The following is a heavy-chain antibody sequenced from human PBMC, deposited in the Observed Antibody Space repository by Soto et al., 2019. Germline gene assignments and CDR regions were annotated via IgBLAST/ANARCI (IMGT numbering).Heavy chain of an antibody. CDR2: IKTKTEGATT. V-gene: IGHV3-15*07. CDR3: AGVATPAYNSLYSYYVLDV. CDR1: GFSFTNAW. Sequence: PGGSLRLSCAASGFSFTNAWMNWVRQAPGKGLEWVGRIKTKTEGATTEYAAPMKGRFTILRDDSKNTLHLEMNSLKTEDTAVYYCAGVATPAYNSLYSYYVLDVWGQGTKVTVSS. J-gene: IGHJ6*02. D-gene: IGHD2-15*01.